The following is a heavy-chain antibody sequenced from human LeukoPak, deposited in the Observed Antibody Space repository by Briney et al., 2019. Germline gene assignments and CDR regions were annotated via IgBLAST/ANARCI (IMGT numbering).Heavy chain of an antibody. Sequence: SETLSLTCTVSGGSISSYYWSWIRLAPGKGLEWIGHIFYSGSTYYSPSLKGRVTISLDTSRNQFSLKLNSVTAADTAVYYCAKSNGYGLIDIWGQGTMVTVSS. CDR1: GGSISSYY. CDR2: IFYSGST. D-gene: IGHD3-22*01. CDR3: AKSNGYGLIDI. J-gene: IGHJ3*02. V-gene: IGHV4-59*12.